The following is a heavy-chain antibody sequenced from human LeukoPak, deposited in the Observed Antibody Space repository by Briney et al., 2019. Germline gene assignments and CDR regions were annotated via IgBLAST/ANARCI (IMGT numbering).Heavy chain of an antibody. J-gene: IGHJ6*02. CDR1: GFTFSSYA. D-gene: IGHD3-9*01. Sequence: PGRSLRLSCAASGFTFSSYAMHWVRQAPGKGLEWVAVISYDGSNKYYADSVEGRFTISRDNSKNTLYLQMNSLRAEDTAVYYCARREVTRAYYDILTGYYSSYYYYGMDVWGQGTTVTVSS. CDR2: ISYDGSNK. V-gene: IGHV3-30-3*01. CDR3: ARREVTRAYYDILTGYYSSYYYYGMDV.